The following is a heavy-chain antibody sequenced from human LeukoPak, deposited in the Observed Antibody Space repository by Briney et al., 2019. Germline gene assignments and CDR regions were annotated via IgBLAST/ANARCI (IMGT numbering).Heavy chain of an antibody. Sequence: GASVNVSCKASGYTFTSYAMHWVRQAPGQRLEWMGWINAGNGNTKYSQKFQGRVTITRDTSASTAYMELSSLRSEDTAVYYCARMYYDFWSGYVHWFDPWGQGTLVTVSS. V-gene: IGHV1-3*01. J-gene: IGHJ5*02. D-gene: IGHD3-3*01. CDR3: ARMYYDFWSGYVHWFDP. CDR2: INAGNGNT. CDR1: GYTFTSYA.